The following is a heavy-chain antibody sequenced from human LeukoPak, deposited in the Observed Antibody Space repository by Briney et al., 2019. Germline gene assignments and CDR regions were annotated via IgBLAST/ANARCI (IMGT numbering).Heavy chain of an antibody. Sequence: SETLSLTCTVSGGSISGSSSYWGWIRQPPGKGLEWIGSMYSGSTYYNPSLPSRVTMSADTSKNQFSLKVISVTAADTAVYYCARGPPQQFFDYWGRGTLVTVSS. CDR3: ARGPPQQFFDY. V-gene: IGHV4-39*07. CDR1: GGSISGSSSY. D-gene: IGHD6-13*01. CDR2: MYSGST. J-gene: IGHJ4*02.